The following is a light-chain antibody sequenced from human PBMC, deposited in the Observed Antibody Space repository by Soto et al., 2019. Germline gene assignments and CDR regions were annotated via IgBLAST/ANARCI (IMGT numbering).Light chain of an antibody. V-gene: IGKV2-24*01. CDR3: QQRRNWPPGIT. J-gene: IGKJ5*01. Sequence: DIVLTQTPLSSPVTLGQPASISCRSSQSLVHSDGNTYLSWLQQRPGQPPRLLIYKVSNRFPGVSNRFRGSGAGTDFTLTISSLEPEDFAVYYCQQRRNWPPGITFGQGTRLEIK. CDR1: QSLVHSDGNTY. CDR2: KVS.